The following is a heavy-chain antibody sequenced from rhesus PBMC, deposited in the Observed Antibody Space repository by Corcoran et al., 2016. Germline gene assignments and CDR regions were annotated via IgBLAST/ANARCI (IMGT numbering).Heavy chain of an antibody. CDR3: ARTPRGSGYYFDY. Sequence: QVTLKESGPALVKPTQTLTLTCPFPGFSLSPSGMRASWIRQTPGKALEWLARIDWDDDKYYSTSLKSRLPIPKATSQNQVVLTMTNMDPVDTATYYCARTPRGSGYYFDYWGQGVLVTVSS. D-gene: IGHD2-21*01. V-gene: IGHV2S2*01. CDR2: IDWDDDK. J-gene: IGHJ4*01. CDR1: GFSLSPSGMR.